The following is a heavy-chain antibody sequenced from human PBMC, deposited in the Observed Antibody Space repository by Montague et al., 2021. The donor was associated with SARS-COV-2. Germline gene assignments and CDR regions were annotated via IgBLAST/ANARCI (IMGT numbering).Heavy chain of an antibody. CDR1: GESMTSSW. CDR2: IFHDGTSSS. J-gene: IGHJ4*02. V-gene: IGHV4-4*02. Sequence: SETLSLTCAVSGESMTSSWWTWVRQPPGQRLQWIGEIFHDGTSSSNYNPALKSRVTISIDTSKNQFFLRLSSVTAADTALYFCTRSRSKAIDYWGQGALVTVSS. D-gene: IGHD2/OR15-2a*01. CDR3: TRSRSKAIDY.